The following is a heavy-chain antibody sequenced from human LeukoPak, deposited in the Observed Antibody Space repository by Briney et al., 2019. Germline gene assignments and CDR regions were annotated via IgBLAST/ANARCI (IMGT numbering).Heavy chain of an antibody. CDR1: GFTFSSYV. CDR2: ISYDGSNK. CDR3: ARSLVVGATYPYH. D-gene: IGHD1-26*01. Sequence: QPGGSLRLSCAASGFTFSSYVMNWVRQAPGKGLEWVAVISYDGSNKYYADSVKGRFTISRDNAKNSLYLQLNSLRAEDTAVYYCARSLVVGATYPYHWGQGTLVTVSS. J-gene: IGHJ5*02. V-gene: IGHV3-30*04.